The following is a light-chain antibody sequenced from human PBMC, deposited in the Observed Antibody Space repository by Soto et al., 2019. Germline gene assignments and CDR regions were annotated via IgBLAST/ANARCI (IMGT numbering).Light chain of an antibody. CDR2: DAS. Sequence: EIVLTQSPATLSLSPGERATLSCRASQSVSRTLAWYQQKSGQAPRLLIYDASNRATGIPPRFSGSGSGTYFTLTISSLEPEDFAVYYCHQRSSWPLTFGQGTKVEIK. CDR3: HQRSSWPLT. V-gene: IGKV3-11*01. CDR1: QSVSRT. J-gene: IGKJ1*01.